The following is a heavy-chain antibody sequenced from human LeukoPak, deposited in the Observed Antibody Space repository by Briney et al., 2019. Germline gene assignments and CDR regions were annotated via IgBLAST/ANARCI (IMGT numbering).Heavy chain of an antibody. CDR3: ARGADHGGSYYPD. D-gene: IGHD3-10*01. Sequence: GGSLRLSCAASGFTFGSPWMHWVRQAPGKGLVWVSRINSDGSATAYADSVKGRFTISRDNAKNTLFLQMSSLRVEDTAVYYCARGADHGGSYYPDWGQGTRVTVSS. CDR2: INSDGSAT. CDR1: GFTFGSPW. J-gene: IGHJ4*02. V-gene: IGHV3-74*01.